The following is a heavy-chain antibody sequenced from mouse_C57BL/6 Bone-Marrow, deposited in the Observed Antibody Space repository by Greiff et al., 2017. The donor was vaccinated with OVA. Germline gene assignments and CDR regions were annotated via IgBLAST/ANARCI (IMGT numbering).Heavy chain of an antibody. CDR3: AREGGVFDY. V-gene: IGHV1-50*01. CDR2: IDPSDSYT. Sequence: QVQLQQPGAELVKPGASVKLSCKASGYTFTSYWMQWVKQRPGQGLEWIGEIDPSDSYTNYNQKFKGKATLTVDTSSSTAYMQLSSLTSEDSAVYYGAREGGVFDYWGQGTTLTVSS. J-gene: IGHJ2*01. CDR1: GYTFTSYW.